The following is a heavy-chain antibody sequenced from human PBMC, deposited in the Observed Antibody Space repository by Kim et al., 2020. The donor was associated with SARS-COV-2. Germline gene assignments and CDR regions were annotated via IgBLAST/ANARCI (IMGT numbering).Heavy chain of an antibody. V-gene: IGHV3-30*04. CDR2: ISRDGTDK. CDR1: GFTFSSFV. J-gene: IGHJ4*02. D-gene: IGHD2-15*01. Sequence: GGSLRLSCAASGFTFSSFVMHWVRQAPGKGLEWVAVISRDGTDKYYADTVKGRFTISRDNSKTTLYLQMTSLRPEDTAVYSCARDPGRVAAYLNYWGQGTVVTGSS. CDR3: ARDPGRVAAYLNY.